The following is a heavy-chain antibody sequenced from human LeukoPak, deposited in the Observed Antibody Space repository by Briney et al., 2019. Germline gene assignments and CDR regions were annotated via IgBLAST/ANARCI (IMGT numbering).Heavy chain of an antibody. D-gene: IGHD2-2*01. Sequence: PAASVTVSCKASGGTFSSYAISWVRQAPGQGLEWMGGIIPIFGTANYAQKFQGRVTITTDESTSTAYMELSSLRSEDTAVYYCARAGPAAVYYYMDVWGKGTTVTVS. CDR1: GGTFSSYA. CDR2: IIPIFGTA. J-gene: IGHJ6*03. V-gene: IGHV1-69*05. CDR3: ARAGPAAVYYYMDV.